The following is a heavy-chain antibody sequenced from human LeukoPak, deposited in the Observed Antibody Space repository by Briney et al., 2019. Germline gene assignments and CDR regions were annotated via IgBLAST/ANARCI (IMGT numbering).Heavy chain of an antibody. Sequence: GGSLRLSCAPSGFTFSAYAMSWVRQAPGKGLEWVTSITGYGDRTYYADSVKGRFTISRDNSKNTLYLQMSSLRAEDTAVHYCARQDRDSSGYYYFFPWGQGTLVTVSS. J-gene: IGHJ5*02. D-gene: IGHD3-22*01. V-gene: IGHV3-23*01. CDR2: ITGYGDRT. CDR1: GFTFSAYA. CDR3: ARQDRDSSGYYYFFP.